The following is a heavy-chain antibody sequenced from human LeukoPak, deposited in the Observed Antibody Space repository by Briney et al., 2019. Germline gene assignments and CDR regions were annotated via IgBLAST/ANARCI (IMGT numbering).Heavy chain of an antibody. CDR3: ARDQGNGYLGDY. Sequence: GASVKVSCKASGYTFIRYGFSWVRQAPGQGLEWMGWISAYNGDTNYAQKVQGSVTMTTETSTTTAYMELRSLRSDDTAVYYCARDQGNGYLGDYWGQGTLVTVSS. J-gene: IGHJ4*02. CDR1: GYTFIRYG. D-gene: IGHD3-22*01. CDR2: ISAYNGDT. V-gene: IGHV1-18*01.